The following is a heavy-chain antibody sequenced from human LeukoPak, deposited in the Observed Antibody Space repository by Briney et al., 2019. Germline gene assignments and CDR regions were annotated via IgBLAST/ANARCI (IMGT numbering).Heavy chain of an antibody. CDR3: ARVNYYDSSGYDY. CDR2: ISAYNGNT. D-gene: IGHD3-22*01. CDR1: GYTFTSYG. Sequence: GASVKVSCKASGYTFTSYGISWVRQAPGQGLEWMGWISAYNGNTNYAQKFQGRVTMTRDTSTSTVYMELSSLRSEDTAVYYCARVNYYDSSGYDYWGQGTLVTVSS. V-gene: IGHV1-18*01. J-gene: IGHJ4*02.